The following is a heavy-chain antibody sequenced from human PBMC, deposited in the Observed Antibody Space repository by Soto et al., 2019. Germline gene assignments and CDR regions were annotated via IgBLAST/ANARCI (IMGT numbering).Heavy chain of an antibody. CDR3: ARDGKIGKISSVAY. Sequence: EVQLVESGGGLVQPGGSLRLSCAASGFTFSSYSMNWVRQAPGKGLEWVSYISSSSSTIYYADSVKGRFTISRDNAKNSLYQQMNSLRDEDTAVYYCARDGKIGKISSVAYWGQGTLVTVSS. D-gene: IGHD1-26*01. CDR1: GFTFSSYS. V-gene: IGHV3-48*02. CDR2: ISSSSSTI. J-gene: IGHJ4*02.